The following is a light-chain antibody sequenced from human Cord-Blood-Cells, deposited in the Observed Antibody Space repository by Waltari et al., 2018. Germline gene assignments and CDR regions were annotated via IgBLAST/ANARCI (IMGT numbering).Light chain of an antibody. CDR2: RNN. CDR1: SSHLGSNY. J-gene: IGLJ3*02. Sequence: QSVLTQPLSASGTPGQRVTISCSGSSSHLGSNYVYWYQPLPGTAPKLLIYRNNQRPSGVPDRFSGSKSGTSASLAISGLRSEDEADNYCAAWDDSLSGNWVFGGGTKLTVL. V-gene: IGLV1-47*01. CDR3: AAWDDSLSGNWV.